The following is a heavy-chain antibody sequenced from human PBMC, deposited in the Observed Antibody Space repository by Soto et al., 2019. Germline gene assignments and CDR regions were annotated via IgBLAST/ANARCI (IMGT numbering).Heavy chain of an antibody. V-gene: IGHV3-30-3*01. CDR2: ISYDGSSK. J-gene: IGHJ1*01. Sequence: QVQLVESGGGVVPPGRSLRLSCAASGFTFSNYGMHWVRLAPGKGLEWGALISYDGSSKDYADYVKGRFTISRDNSKSTLFLQMNSIRVENTAVYYCARGGYGDSHAEYFQHWGQGTLVTVSS. CDR3: ARGGYGDSHAEYFQH. D-gene: IGHD4-17*01. CDR1: GFTFSNYG.